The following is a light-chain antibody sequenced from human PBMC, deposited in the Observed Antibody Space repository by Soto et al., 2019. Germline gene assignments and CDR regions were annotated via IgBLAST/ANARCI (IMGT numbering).Light chain of an antibody. Sequence: DIQMTQSPSTLSASVGDRVTITCRASQDIRNDLGWYQQKPGRAPRRLIYAASNLQSGVPSRFSGSGSGTEFTLTINSLQPEDFATYYCLEHSLYPLLTFGGGTKVDIK. CDR2: AAS. CDR3: LEHSLYPLLT. CDR1: QDIRND. V-gene: IGKV1-17*01. J-gene: IGKJ4*01.